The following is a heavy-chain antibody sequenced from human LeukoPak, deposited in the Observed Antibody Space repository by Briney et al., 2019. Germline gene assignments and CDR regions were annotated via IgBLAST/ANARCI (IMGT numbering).Heavy chain of an antibody. Sequence: GGSLRLSCAASGFTFSNAWMSWVRQAPGKGLEWVGRIKSKTDGGTTDYAAPVKGRFTISRDDSKNTLYLQMNSLKTEDTAVYYCTTECSSGLLFDYWGQGTLVTVSS. CDR3: TTECSSGLLFDY. D-gene: IGHD6-19*01. V-gene: IGHV3-15*01. CDR1: GFTFSNAW. J-gene: IGHJ4*02. CDR2: IKSKTDGGTT.